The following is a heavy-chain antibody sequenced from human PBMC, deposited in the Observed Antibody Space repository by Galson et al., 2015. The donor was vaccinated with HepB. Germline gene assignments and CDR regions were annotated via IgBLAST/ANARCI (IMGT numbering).Heavy chain of an antibody. V-gene: IGHV3-21*01. D-gene: IGHD3-10*01. Sequence: SLRLSCAASGFTFSSYSMNWVRQAPGKGLEWVSSISSSSSYIYYADSVKGRFTISRDNAKNSLYLQMNSLRAEDTAVYYCARVGDSMVRGVIRNYGMDVCGQGTTVAVSS. CDR3: ARVGDSMVRGVIRNYGMDV. CDR2: ISSSSSYI. CDR1: GFTFSSYS. J-gene: IGHJ6*02.